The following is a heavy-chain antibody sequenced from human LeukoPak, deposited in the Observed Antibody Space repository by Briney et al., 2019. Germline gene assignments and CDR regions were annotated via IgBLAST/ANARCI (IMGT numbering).Heavy chain of an antibody. CDR1: GGTFSSYA. Sequence: SSVKVSCKASGGTFSSYAISWVRQAPGQGLEWMGGIIPIFGTANYAQTFQGRVTITTDASTSTAYMELSSLRSEDTAVYYCARLQRQSNGYKGDDYWGQGTVVTVSS. V-gene: IGHV1-69*05. CDR3: ARLQRQSNGYKGDDY. CDR2: IIPIFGTA. J-gene: IGHJ4*02. D-gene: IGHD5-24*01.